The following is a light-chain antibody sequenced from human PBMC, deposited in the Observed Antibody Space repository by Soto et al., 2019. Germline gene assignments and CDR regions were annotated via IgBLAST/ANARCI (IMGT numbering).Light chain of an antibody. Sequence: EIVMTQSPATLSVSPGERATLSCRASQSVSSNLAWYQQKPGQAPRLLIYGASTRATGIPARFSGSGSGTDVTLTISSLQTEDFAVYYCQQYNNWYTFGQGTKLEIK. CDR2: GAS. J-gene: IGKJ2*01. V-gene: IGKV3-15*01. CDR1: QSVSSN. CDR3: QQYNNWYT.